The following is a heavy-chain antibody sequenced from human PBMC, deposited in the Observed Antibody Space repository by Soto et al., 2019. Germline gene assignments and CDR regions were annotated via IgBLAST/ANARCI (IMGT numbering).Heavy chain of an antibody. D-gene: IGHD5-12*01. J-gene: IGHJ5*01. CDR3: SGGVPTGP. Sequence: EVQLVESGGGVVQSGGSLRLSCTASGFPFNNYWMSWVRQAPGKGLEWVATIHQNGTERHYVDSVKGRFTISRDNAKKSLSLDLDRLRVEDTAVYYCSGGVPTGPWGQGTLVGVSS. CDR1: GFPFNNYW. V-gene: IGHV3-7*04. CDR2: IHQNGTER.